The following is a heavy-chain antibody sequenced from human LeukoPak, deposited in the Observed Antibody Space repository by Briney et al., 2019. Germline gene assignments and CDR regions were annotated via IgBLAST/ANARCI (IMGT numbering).Heavy chain of an antibody. V-gene: IGHV5-51*07. D-gene: IGHD2-2*02. Sequence: GESLKISCKGSGYSFTSYWIGWVHQMPGKGLEWMGIIYPGDSDTRYSPSFQGQVTISADKSISTAYLQWSSLKASDTAMYYCARRDCSSTSCYNLDYWGQGTLVTVSS. CDR3: ARRDCSSTSCYNLDY. CDR1: GYSFTSYW. CDR2: IYPGDSDT. J-gene: IGHJ4*02.